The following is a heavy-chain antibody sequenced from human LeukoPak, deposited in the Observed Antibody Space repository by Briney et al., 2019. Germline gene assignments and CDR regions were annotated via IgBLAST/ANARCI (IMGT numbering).Heavy chain of an antibody. CDR1: GFTFSSYW. Sequence: PGGSLRLSCAASGFTFSSYWMSWVRQAPGKGLEWVANIKQDGSEKYYVDSVKGRFTISRDNAKNSLYLQMNSLRAEDTAVYYCARAIWAKCSSTSCHTMGYYGMDVWGQGTTVTVSS. CDR3: ARAIWAKCSSTSCHTMGYYGMDV. CDR2: IKQDGSEK. V-gene: IGHV3-7*01. J-gene: IGHJ6*02. D-gene: IGHD2-2*01.